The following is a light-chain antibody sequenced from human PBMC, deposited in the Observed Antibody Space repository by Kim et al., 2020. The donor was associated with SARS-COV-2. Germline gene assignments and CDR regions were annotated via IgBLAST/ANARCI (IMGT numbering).Light chain of an antibody. V-gene: IGLV1-40*01. CDR3: QSYDTRLSGAV. J-gene: IGLJ7*01. CDR2: GNT. Sequence: QRVTISCTGSSSNNGAGYDVHWYQQLPGTAPKVLIYGNTNRPSGVPDRFSGSKSGTSASLAINGLQAEDEADYYCQSYDTRLSGAVFGGGTQLTVL. CDR1: SSNNGAGYD.